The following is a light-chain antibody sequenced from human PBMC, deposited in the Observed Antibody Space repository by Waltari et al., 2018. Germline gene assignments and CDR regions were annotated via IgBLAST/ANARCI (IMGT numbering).Light chain of an antibody. J-gene: IGKJ2*01. CDR3: EHYNGFPYT. Sequence: DIRMTQFPSTLSASVRDRATITCRASQSVSSWLAWYQQKPGKAPKLLIYKASNLESGVPSRFSGSGSGTEFTLTISSLQTDDFATYYCEHYNGFPYTFGQGTRLEI. V-gene: IGKV1-5*03. CDR2: KAS. CDR1: QSVSSW.